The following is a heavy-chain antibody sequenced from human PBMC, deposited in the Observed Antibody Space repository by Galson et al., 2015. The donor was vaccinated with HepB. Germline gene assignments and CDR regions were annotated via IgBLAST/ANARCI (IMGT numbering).Heavy chain of an antibody. CDR1: GGTFSSYT. Sequence: SVKVSCKASGGTFSSYTISWVRQAPGQGLEWMGRIIPILGIANYAQKFQGRVTITADKSTSTAYMELSSLRSEDTAVYYCARETSGYCSSTSCYSGKGKKNWFDPWGQGTLVTVSS. CDR3: ARETSGYCSSTSCYSGKGKKNWFDP. D-gene: IGHD2-2*01. CDR2: IIPILGIA. V-gene: IGHV1-69*04. J-gene: IGHJ5*02.